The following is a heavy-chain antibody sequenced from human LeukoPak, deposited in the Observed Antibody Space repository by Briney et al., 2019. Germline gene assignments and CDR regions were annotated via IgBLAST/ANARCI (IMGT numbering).Heavy chain of an antibody. D-gene: IGHD2-21*02. CDR1: GFSLSTSAVG. V-gene: IGHV2-5*01. CDR2: IYRSDDK. J-gene: IGHJ4*02. CDR3: VHYLVTGDRGFDD. Sequence: SGPTLVKPTQTLTLTCTFSGFSLSTSAVGVGWFRQPPGKALEWLALIYRSDDKHYSPSLKSRLSITKDTSKNQVVLTMTNMDPVDTATYYCVHYLVTGDRGFDDWGREPWSPSPQ.